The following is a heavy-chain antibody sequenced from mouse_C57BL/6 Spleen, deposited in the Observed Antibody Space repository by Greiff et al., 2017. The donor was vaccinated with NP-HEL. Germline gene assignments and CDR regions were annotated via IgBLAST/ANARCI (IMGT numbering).Heavy chain of an antibody. CDR2: IYPGDGDT. CDR1: GYAFSSSW. J-gene: IGHJ4*01. Sequence: QVQLQQSGPELVKPGASVKISCKASGYAFSSSWMNWVKQRPGKGLEWIGRIYPGDGDTNYNGKFKGKATLTADKSSSTAYMQLSSLTSEDSAVYFFATYYYGSSSYAMDYWGQGTSVTVSS. D-gene: IGHD1-1*01. V-gene: IGHV1-82*01. CDR3: ATYYYGSSSYAMDY.